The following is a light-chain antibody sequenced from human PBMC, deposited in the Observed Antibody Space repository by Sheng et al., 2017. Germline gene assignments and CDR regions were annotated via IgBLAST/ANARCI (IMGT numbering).Light chain of an antibody. V-gene: IGLV3-21*02. CDR2: DDS. CDR1: NFPNKN. J-gene: IGLJ2*01. CDR3: QVWDSGSDPHVV. Sequence: SYVLTQPPSVSVAPGQTASITCGGNNFPNKNVHWYQQKPGQAPLLVVYDDSDRPSGIPERFSGSKSGNTATLTISRVEAGDEADYSCQVWDSGSDPHVVFGGGTKLTVL.